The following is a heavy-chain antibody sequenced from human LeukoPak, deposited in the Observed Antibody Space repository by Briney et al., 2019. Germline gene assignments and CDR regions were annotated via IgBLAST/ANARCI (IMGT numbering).Heavy chain of an antibody. J-gene: IGHJ4*02. V-gene: IGHV3-7*01. CDR2: IKQDGSEK. D-gene: IGHD3-3*01. CDR3: ARDSNSDFWSGYYTNYFDY. Sequence: PGGSLRLSCAASGFTFSRYWMSWVRQAPGKGLEWVANIKQDGSEKYYVDSVKGRFTISRDNAKNSLYLQMNSLRAEDTAVYYCARDSNSDFWSGYYTNYFDYWGQGTLVTVSS. CDR1: GFTFSRYW.